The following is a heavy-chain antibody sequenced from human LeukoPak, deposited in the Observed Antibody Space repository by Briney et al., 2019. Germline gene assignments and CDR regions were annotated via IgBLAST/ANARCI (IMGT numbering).Heavy chain of an antibody. V-gene: IGHV1-69*13. CDR1: GGTFSSYA. CDR2: IIPIFGTA. J-gene: IGHJ6*02. D-gene: IGHD2-15*01. Sequence: SVKVSCKASGGTFSSYAISWVRQAPGQGLEWMGGIIPIFGTANYAQKFQGRVTITADESTSTAYVELSSLRSEDTAVYYCAREIVVVVAATEDYYYYYGMDVWGQGTTVTVSS. CDR3: AREIVVVVAATEDYYYYYGMDV.